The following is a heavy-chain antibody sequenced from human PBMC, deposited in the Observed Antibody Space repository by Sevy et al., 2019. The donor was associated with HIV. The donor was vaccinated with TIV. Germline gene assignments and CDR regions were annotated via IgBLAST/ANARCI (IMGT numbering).Heavy chain of an antibody. Sequence: ASVKVSCKASGGTFSSYAISWVRQAPGQGLEWMGGIIPIFGTANYAQKFQGRVTITADESTSTAYMELSSLRSEVTAVYYCARKAGDTADTWGQGTLVTVSS. D-gene: IGHD5-18*01. CDR2: IIPIFGTA. CDR1: GGTFSSYA. V-gene: IGHV1-69*13. J-gene: IGHJ5*02. CDR3: ARKAGDTADT.